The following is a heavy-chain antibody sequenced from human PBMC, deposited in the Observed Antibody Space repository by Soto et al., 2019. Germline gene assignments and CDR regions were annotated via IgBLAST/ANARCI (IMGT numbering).Heavy chain of an antibody. CDR1: GDYVTNGFY. CDR2: VYPSGNT. D-gene: IGHD1-7*01. CDR3: SRYSITGTPYGWFDP. Sequence: PSETLSLTCGVSGDYVTNGFYWAWIRQAPGKGLEWIGSVYPSGNTYYNPSLKSRVTISVDKSKTQFSLKLSSVTAADTAVYYCSRYSITGTPYGWFDPGGQGTLVTVSS. J-gene: IGHJ5*02. V-gene: IGHV4-38-2*01.